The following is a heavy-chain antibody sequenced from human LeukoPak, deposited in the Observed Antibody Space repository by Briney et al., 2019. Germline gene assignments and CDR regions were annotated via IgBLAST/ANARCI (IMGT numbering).Heavy chain of an antibody. Sequence: GESLKISCKISGDRLTNNWIGWVRQVPGKGLEWLGLIYPGNSDTRYSPSFQGQVTISADKSISTAYLQWSSLKASDTAMYYCARHYYDYVWGSYGIDYWGQGTLVTVSS. CDR2: IYPGNSDT. D-gene: IGHD3-16*01. V-gene: IGHV5-51*01. CDR1: GDRLTNNW. J-gene: IGHJ4*02. CDR3: ARHYYDYVWGSYGIDY.